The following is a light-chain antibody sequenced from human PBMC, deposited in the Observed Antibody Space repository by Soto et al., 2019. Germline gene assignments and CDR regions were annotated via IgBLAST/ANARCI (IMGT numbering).Light chain of an antibody. J-gene: IGLJ2*01. V-gene: IGLV1-40*01. CDR3: QAYDNNLRGVL. CDR2: GNK. CDR1: SSNIGAGSD. Sequence: QSVLTQPPSVSGAPGQIVTISCTGSSSNIGAGSDVHWYQQSPGRVPKLLVYGNKHRPSGVPDRFSASKSGTSASLAITGLQADDEAYYYCQAYDNNLRGVLFGGGTKVTVL.